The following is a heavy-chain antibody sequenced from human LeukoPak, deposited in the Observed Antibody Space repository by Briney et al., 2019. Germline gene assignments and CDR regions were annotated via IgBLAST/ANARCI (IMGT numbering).Heavy chain of an antibody. D-gene: IGHD1-26*01. V-gene: IGHV3-23*01. CDR3: AKYRSLVGAPIDY. CDR2: ISGSGGST. CDR1: GFTFSSYA. J-gene: IGHJ4*02. Sequence: GGSLRLSCAASGFTFSSYAMSWVRQAPGKGLEWVSAISGSGGSTYYADSVKGRFIISRDNSKNTLYLQMNSLRAEDTAVYYCAKYRSLVGAPIDYWGQGTLVTVSS.